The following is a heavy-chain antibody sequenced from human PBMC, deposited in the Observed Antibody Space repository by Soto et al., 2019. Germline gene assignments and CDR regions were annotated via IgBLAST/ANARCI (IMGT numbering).Heavy chain of an antibody. J-gene: IGHJ4*02. CDR1: GFTFSRVW. Sequence: GGSLRLSCAASGFTFSRVWMSWARQAPGKGLEWVAVISYDGRNKYYADSVKGRFTISRDNSKNTLYLQMNSLRAEDTAVYYCAREIERLLGYWGQGTLVTVSS. V-gene: IGHV3-30*03. D-gene: IGHD3-3*01. CDR3: AREIERLLGY. CDR2: ISYDGRNK.